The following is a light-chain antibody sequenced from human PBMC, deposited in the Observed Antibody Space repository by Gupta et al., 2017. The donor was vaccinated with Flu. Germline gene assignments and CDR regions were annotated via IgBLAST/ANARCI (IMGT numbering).Light chain of an antibody. CDR2: EVN. CDR1: SRDVGGYNY. V-gene: IGLV2-14*01. CDR3: NSYTSSVTYL. J-gene: IGLJ1*01. Sequence: TSRDVGGYNYVSWYHQHPGKAPKLIIYEVNNRPSGVSSRFSGSKSGNTASLTISGLQAEDEGDYYCNSYTSSVTYLFGTGTKVTVL.